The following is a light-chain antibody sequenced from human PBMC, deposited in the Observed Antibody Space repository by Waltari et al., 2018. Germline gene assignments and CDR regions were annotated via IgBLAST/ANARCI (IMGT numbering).Light chain of an antibody. Sequence: EIVXTXXPGTLSLSLGERATVSCRTSQSVSRALAWYQQKPGQAPRLLIYGASTRATGIPDRFSGSGSGTDFSLTISRLEPXDFAVYYCQHYLRLPVTFGQGTTVEI. V-gene: IGKV3-20*01. CDR2: GAS. CDR1: QSVSRA. CDR3: QHYLRLPVT. J-gene: IGKJ1*01.